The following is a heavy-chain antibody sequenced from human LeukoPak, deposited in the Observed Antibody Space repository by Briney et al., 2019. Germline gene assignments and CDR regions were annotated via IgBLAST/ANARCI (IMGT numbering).Heavy chain of an antibody. D-gene: IGHD3-22*01. CDR2: IKGDGSDK. CDR1: GFTFGGYW. V-gene: IGHV3-7*01. Sequence: GGSLRLSCAASGFTFGGYWMSWVRQAPGKGLEWVADIKGDGSDKYYVDSVKGRFTISRDNSKNSLYLQMNSLRAEDTAVYYCARGYYYDGSGYYRWGQGTLVTVSS. CDR3: ARGYYYDGSGYYR. J-gene: IGHJ4*02.